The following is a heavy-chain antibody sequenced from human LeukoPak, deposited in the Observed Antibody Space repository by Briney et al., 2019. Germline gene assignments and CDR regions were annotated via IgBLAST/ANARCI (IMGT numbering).Heavy chain of an antibody. CDR1: GYTFTGYY. CDR3: ARGSVPYCSSTSCYSENFDY. V-gene: IGHV1-2*02. J-gene: IGHJ4*02. D-gene: IGHD2-2*01. Sequence: ASVKVSCKASGYTFTGYYMHWVRQAPGQGLEWMGWINPNSGGTNYAQKFQGRVTMTRDTSISTAYMELSRLRSDDTAVYYCARGSVPYCSSTSCYSENFDYWGQGTLVTVSS. CDR2: INPNSGGT.